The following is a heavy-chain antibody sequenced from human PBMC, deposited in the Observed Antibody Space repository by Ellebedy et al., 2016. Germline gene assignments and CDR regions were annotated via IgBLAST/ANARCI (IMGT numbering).Heavy chain of an antibody. J-gene: IGHJ6*02. CDR3: ARIAAAGTGGGYYYGMDV. D-gene: IGHD6-13*01. V-gene: IGHV3-11*01. Sequence: GESLKISXAASGFTFSDYYMRWIRQAPGKGLEWVSYISSSGSTIYYADSVKGRFTISRDNAKNSLYLQMNSLRSEDTAVYYCARIAAAGTGGGYYYGMDVWGQGTTVTVSS. CDR2: ISSSGSTI. CDR1: GFTFSDYY.